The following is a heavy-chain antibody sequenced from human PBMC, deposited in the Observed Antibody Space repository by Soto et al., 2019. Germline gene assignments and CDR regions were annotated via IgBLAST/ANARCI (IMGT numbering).Heavy chain of an antibody. J-gene: IGHJ4*02. CDR2: IYYSGST. Sequence: SETLSLTCTVSGGSISSGGYYWSWIRQHPGKGLEWIGYIYYSGSTYYNPSLKSRVTISVDTSKNQFSLKLSSVTAADTAVYYCARHGDTATDYWGQGTLVTVSS. V-gene: IGHV4-31*03. CDR3: ARHGDTATDY. D-gene: IGHD5-18*01. CDR1: GGSISSGGYY.